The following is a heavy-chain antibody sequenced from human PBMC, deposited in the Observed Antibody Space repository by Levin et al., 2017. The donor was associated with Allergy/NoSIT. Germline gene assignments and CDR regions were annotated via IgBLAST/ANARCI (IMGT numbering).Heavy chain of an antibody. D-gene: IGHD1-26*01. J-gene: IGHJ4*02. CDR1: GFSLRTSGTR. Sequence: SGPTLVKPTQTLTLTCTFSGFSLRTSGTRVSWIRQTPGEALEWLARIDWVDDKYYRTSLKTRLTISRDTSKNQVGLKMTNMDPVDTGTYYCARTSGSQTLFDSWGQGTLVTVSS. V-gene: IGHV2-70*04. CDR3: ARTSGSQTLFDS. CDR2: IDWVDDK.